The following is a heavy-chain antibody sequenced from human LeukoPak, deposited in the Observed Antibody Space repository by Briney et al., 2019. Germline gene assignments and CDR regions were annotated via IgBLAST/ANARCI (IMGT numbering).Heavy chain of an antibody. V-gene: IGHV4-34*12. J-gene: IGHJ4*02. CDR3: ARDGSGWPTYYFDY. D-gene: IGHD6-19*01. CDR2: IIHSGST. Sequence: SETLSLTCVVYGGSFSGYYWSWIRQPPGKGLEWIGEIIHSGSTNYTPSLKSRVTISVDTSKNQFSLKLSSVTAADTAVYYCARDGSGWPTYYFDYWGQGTLVTVSS. CDR1: GGSFSGYY.